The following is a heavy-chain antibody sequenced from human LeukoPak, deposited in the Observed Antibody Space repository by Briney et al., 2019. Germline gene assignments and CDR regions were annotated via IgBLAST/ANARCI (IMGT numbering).Heavy chain of an antibody. D-gene: IGHD3-10*01. CDR3: AKYYYGSGGGGYFDY. V-gene: IGHV4-39*01. J-gene: IGHJ4*02. CDR2: IYYSGST. Sequence: SETLPLTCTVSGGSISSSSYYWGWIRQPPGKGLEWIGSIYYSGSTYYNPSLKSRVTISVDTSKNQFSLKLSSVTAADTAVYYCAKYYYGSGGGGYFDYWGQGTLVTVSS. CDR1: GGSISSSSYY.